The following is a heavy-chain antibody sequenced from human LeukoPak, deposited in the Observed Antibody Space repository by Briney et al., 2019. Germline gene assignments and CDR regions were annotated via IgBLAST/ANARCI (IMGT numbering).Heavy chain of an antibody. CDR2: IKQDGREK. CDR1: GLTFSRYW. D-gene: IGHD2-8*02. Sequence: GGSLRLSCAASGLTFSRYWMTWFRQAPGKGLEWVANIKQDGREKYYVDSVKGRFTISRDNADRSLYLQMTSLRVEDTAVYFCASRYCTGVNCFAASYMCMDVWGKGTTVTVSS. J-gene: IGHJ6*03. V-gene: IGHV3-7*01. CDR3: ASRYCTGVNCFAASYMCMDV.